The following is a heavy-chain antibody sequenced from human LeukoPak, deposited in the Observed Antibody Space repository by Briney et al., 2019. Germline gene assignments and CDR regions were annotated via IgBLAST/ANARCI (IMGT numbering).Heavy chain of an antibody. CDR1: GGSIGSYY. D-gene: IGHD6-19*01. CDR3: ARDGVAGGFDY. J-gene: IGHJ4*02. CDR2: IYYSGST. V-gene: IGHV4-59*01. Sequence: SETLSLTCTVSGGSIGSYYWNWIRQAPGKGLEWIGYIYYSGSTNHNSSLKSRVTLSVDTSRNQYSLKLSSVTAADTAVYYCARDGVAGGFDYWGQGTLVTVPS.